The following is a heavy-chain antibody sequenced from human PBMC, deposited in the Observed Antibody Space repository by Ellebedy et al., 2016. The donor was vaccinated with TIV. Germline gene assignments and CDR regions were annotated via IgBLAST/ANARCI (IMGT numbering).Heavy chain of an antibody. CDR2: IYYSGST. V-gene: IGHV4-59*06. D-gene: IGHD3-9*01. Sequence: MPSETLSLTCTVSGGSISSYYWSRIRQLPGKGLEWIGYIYYSGSTYYNPSLRSRVTISVDTSKNQFSLKLSSVTAADTAVYYCAREMGYDTLTGNYGMDVWGQGTTVTVSS. CDR3: AREMGYDTLTGNYGMDV. CDR1: GGSISSYY. J-gene: IGHJ6*02.